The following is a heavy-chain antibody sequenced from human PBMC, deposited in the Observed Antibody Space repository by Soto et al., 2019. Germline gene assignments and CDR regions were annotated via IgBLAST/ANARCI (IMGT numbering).Heavy chain of an antibody. Sequence: QLQLQESGSGLVKPSQTLSLTCAVSGGSISSGGYSWSWIRQPPGKALEWIGYIYHSGSTYYNPSLKSRVTISVDRSQNQFSLKLNSVTAADTAVYYCARGKVLIRGKEGYFDYWGQGTLVTVSS. CDR3: ARGKVLIRGKEGYFDY. D-gene: IGHD1-1*01. CDR2: IYHSGST. CDR1: GGSISSGGYS. V-gene: IGHV4-30-2*01. J-gene: IGHJ4*02.